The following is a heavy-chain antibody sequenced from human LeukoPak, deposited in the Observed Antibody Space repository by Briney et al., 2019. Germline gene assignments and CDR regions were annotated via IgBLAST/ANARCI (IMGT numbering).Heavy chain of an antibody. CDR3: ARGKRIGSYRFYYFDY. CDR2: INTNTGNP. Sequence: ASVRVFCKASGYTFTSYAMNWVRQAPGQGLEWMGWINTNTGNPTYAQGFTGRFVFSLDTSVSTAYLQISSLKAEDTAVYYCARGKRIGSYRFYYFDYWGQGTLVTVSS. J-gene: IGHJ4*02. D-gene: IGHD3-16*02. CDR1: GYTFTSYA. V-gene: IGHV7-4-1*02.